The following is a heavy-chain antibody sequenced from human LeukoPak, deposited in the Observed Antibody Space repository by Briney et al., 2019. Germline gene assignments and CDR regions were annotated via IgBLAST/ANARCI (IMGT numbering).Heavy chain of an antibody. D-gene: IGHD2-2*01. V-gene: IGHV3-7*01. Sequence: GGSLRLSCAASGFTFSTYWMSWVRQAPGKGLEWVANIKQDGSEKYYVDSVKGRFTISRGNAKNSLFLQMNSLRAEDTAVYYCARLAGMPLFYYGMDVWGQGTTVTVSS. J-gene: IGHJ6*02. CDR2: IKQDGSEK. CDR3: ARLAGMPLFYYGMDV. CDR1: GFTFSTYW.